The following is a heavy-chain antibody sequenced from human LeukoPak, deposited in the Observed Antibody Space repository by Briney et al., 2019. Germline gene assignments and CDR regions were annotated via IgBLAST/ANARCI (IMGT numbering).Heavy chain of an antibody. J-gene: IGHJ5*01. CDR3: TRDGSGWSDS. Sequence: GGSLRLSCEVSGFTLDNYWMSWVRQAPGKGPEWVANINQDGSEKNYLDSVKGRFTISRDNAKNSGYLQMNSLRVEDTAVYVCTRDGSGWSDSWGQGTLVTVSS. D-gene: IGHD6-19*01. CDR2: INQDGSEK. CDR1: GFTLDNYW. V-gene: IGHV3-7*01.